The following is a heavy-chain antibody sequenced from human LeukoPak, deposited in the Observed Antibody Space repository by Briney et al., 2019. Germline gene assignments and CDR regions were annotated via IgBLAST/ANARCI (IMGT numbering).Heavy chain of an antibody. J-gene: IGHJ5*02. D-gene: IGHD5-12*01. CDR1: GSGFTSYW. V-gene: IGHV5-51*01. CDR3: ACYDFEKNWFDP. CDR2: IYAGDSDT. Sequence: GESLEISCKGSGSGFTSYWIGWVRQLPGKGLEWMGIIYAGDSDTRYSPSFQGQVTISADKSISTAYLQWSSLKASDTAMYYCACYDFEKNWFDPWGQGTLVTVSS.